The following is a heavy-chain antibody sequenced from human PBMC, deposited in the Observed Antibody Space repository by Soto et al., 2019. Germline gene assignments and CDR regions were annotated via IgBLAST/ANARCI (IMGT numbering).Heavy chain of an antibody. CDR3: ARSSGSAPYNWFDP. CDR2: INPNSGGT. Sequence: ASVKVSCKASGYTFTGYYMHWVRQAPGQGLEWMGWINPNSGGTNYAQKFQGWVTMTRDTSISTAYMELSRLRSDDTAVYYCARSSGSAPYNWFDPWGQGTLVTVSS. D-gene: IGHD3-10*01. V-gene: IGHV1-2*04. J-gene: IGHJ5*02. CDR1: GYTFTGYY.